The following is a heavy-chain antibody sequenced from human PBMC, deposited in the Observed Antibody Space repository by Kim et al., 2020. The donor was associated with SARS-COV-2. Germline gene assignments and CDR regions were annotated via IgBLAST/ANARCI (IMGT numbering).Heavy chain of an antibody. CDR3: ARVSSTVTAKIDY. V-gene: IGHV4-31*02. D-gene: IGHD4-17*01. J-gene: IGHJ4*02. Sequence: YNPSLKSRVTISADTSKNQFSLNLDSVTAADTAVYYVARVSSTVTAKIDYWGQGTLVTVSS.